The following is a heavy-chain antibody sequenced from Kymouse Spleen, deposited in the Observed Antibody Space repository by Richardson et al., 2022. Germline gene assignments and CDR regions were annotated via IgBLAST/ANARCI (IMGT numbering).Heavy chain of an antibody. D-gene: IGHD2-21*02. CDR1: GGSISSGGYY. CDR2: IYYSGST. Sequence: QVQLQESGPGLVKPSQTLSLTCTVSGGSISSGGYYWSWIRQHPGKGLEWIGYIYYSGSTYYNPSLKSRVTISVDTSKNQFSLKLSSVTAADTAVYYCAVAYCGGDCYSHYYYYYGMDVWGQGTTVTVSS. V-gene: IGHV4-31*03. J-gene: IGHJ6*02. CDR3: AVAYCGGDCYSHYYYYYGMDV.